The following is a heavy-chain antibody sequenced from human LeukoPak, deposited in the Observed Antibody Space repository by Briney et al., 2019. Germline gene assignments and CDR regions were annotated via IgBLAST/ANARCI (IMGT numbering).Heavy chain of an antibody. CDR2: IYDIGST. CDR3: ARDGRNYGSGSYFYWFDP. CDR1: GFTVSSNY. J-gene: IGHJ5*02. V-gene: IGHV3-66*03. Sequence: GGSLRLSCAASGFTVSSNYMSWVRQAPGTGLEWVSIIYDIGSTYYADSVKGRFTISRDNSQNTLYLQMNSLRAEDTAVYYCARDGRNYGSGSYFYWFDPWGQGTLVTVSS. D-gene: IGHD3-10*01.